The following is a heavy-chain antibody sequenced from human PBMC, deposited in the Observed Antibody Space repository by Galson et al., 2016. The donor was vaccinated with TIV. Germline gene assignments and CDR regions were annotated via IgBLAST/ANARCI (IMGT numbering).Heavy chain of an antibody. CDR3: ARRGNYLADAFDI. J-gene: IGHJ3*02. Sequence: SLRLSCAASGFSFTSFSMTWVRQPPGKGLEWVSLISATGSHIYYAGSMRGRVTISRDNAKNSLYLQINSLRAEDTALYYCARRGNYLADAFDIWGQGTMVTVSS. CDR1: GFSFTSFS. CDR2: ISATGSHI. D-gene: IGHD4-11*01. V-gene: IGHV3-21*01.